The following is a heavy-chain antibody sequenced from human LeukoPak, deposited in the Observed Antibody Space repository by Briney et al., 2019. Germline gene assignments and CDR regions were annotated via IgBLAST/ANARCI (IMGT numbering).Heavy chain of an antibody. Sequence: PSETLSLTCTVSGDSISSYFWCWIRQRPGKGLEWIGCLYYRGRTNYSPSLTSRVTLSADTSKNQFSLKLNSVTAADSAIYYCARDYSGYEFDYWGQGTLVTVSS. J-gene: IGHJ4*02. CDR3: ARDYSGYEFDY. CDR2: LYYRGRT. D-gene: IGHD5-12*01. V-gene: IGHV4-59*01. CDR1: GDSISSYF.